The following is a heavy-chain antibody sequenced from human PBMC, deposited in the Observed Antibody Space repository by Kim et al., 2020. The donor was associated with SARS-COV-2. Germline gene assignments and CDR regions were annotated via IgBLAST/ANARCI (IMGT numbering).Heavy chain of an antibody. CDR1: GGTFSSYG. CDR2: IIPILGIA. J-gene: IGHJ5*02. V-gene: IGHV1-69*04. CDR3: ARDYWRMGAGGGSCWFDP. D-gene: IGHD3-16*01. Sequence: SVKVSCKASGGTFSSYGISWVRQAPGQGLEWMGRIIPILGIANYAQKFQGRVTITADKSTSTAYMELSSLRSEDTAVYYCARDYWRMGAGGGSCWFDPWGQGTLVTVSS.